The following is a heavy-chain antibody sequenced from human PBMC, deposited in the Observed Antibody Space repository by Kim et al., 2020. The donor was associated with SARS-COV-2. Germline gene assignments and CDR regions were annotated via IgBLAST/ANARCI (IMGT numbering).Heavy chain of an antibody. J-gene: IGHJ4*02. CDR1: GFTFSSYA. D-gene: IGHD3-10*01. V-gene: IGHV3-23*01. CDR3: AKDLQTYRYYYGSGSPYAPSYGFDY. Sequence: GGSLRLSCAASGFTFSSYAMSWVRQAPGKGLEWVSAISGSGGSTYYADSVKGRFTISRDNSKNTLYLQMNSLSAEDTAVYYCAKDLQTYRYYYGSGSPYAPSYGFDYWGQGTLVTVSS. CDR2: ISGSGGST.